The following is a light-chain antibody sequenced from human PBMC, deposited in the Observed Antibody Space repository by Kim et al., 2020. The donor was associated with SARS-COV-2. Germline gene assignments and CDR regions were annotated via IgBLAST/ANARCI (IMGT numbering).Light chain of an antibody. CDR1: NIGSKS. CDR2: YDS. V-gene: IGLV3-21*04. J-gene: IGLJ2*01. Sequence: SYELTQPPSVSVAPGKTARITCGGNNIGSKSVHWYQQKPGQAPVLVIYYDSDRPSGIPERFSGSNSGNTATLTISRVEAGEEADYYGQVWDSSSDHVVFGGGTQLTVL. CDR3: QVWDSSSDHVV.